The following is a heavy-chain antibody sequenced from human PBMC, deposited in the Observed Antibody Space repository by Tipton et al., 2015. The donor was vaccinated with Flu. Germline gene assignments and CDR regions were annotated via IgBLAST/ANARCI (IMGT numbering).Heavy chain of an antibody. CDR2: IYHSGST. V-gene: IGHV4-38-2*02. Sequence: TLSLTCTVSGYSISSGFYWGWIRQPPGKGLEWIGNIYHSGSTFYNPSLKSRVTISVDTSKNQFSLKLSSVTAADTAVYYCARDAQEHCSSSSSCSEFDYWGQGTLVTVFS. CDR3: ARDAQEHCSSSSSCSEFDY. J-gene: IGHJ4*02. D-gene: IGHD2-2*01. CDR1: GYSISSGFY.